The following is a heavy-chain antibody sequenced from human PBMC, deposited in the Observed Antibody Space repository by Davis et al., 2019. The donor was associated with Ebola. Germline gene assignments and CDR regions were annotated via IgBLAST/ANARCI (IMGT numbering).Heavy chain of an antibody. Sequence: SVKVSCKTSGYTFTSYGISWVRQAPGQVLYFIFVIIPIFGTANYAQKFQGRVTITADESTSTAYMELSSLRSEDTAVYYCARGRSPPYGDYFWFDPWGQGTLVTVSS. CDR3: ARGRSPPYGDYFWFDP. CDR2: IIPIFGTA. V-gene: IGHV1-69*13. D-gene: IGHD4-17*01. J-gene: IGHJ5*02. CDR1: GYTFTSYG.